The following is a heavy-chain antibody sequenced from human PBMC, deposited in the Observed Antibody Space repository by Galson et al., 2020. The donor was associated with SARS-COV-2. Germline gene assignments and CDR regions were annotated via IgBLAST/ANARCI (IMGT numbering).Heavy chain of an antibody. D-gene: IGHD1-26*01. CDR3: ANLRYYSGSYYVVGPVGAFDI. J-gene: IGHJ3*02. V-gene: IGHV1-24*01. CDR2: FDPEDGET. Sequence: GESLKISCKVSGYTLTELSMHWVRQAPGKGLEWMGGFDPEDGETIYAQKFQGRVTMTEDTSTDTAYMELSSLRSEDTAVYYCANLRYYSGSYYVVGPVGAFDIWGQGTMVTVSS. CDR1: GYTLTELS.